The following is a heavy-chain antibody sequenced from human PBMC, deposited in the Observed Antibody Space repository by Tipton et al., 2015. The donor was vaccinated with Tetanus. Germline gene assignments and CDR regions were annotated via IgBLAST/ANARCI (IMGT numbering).Heavy chain of an antibody. CDR3: ARDLYGRGETSHKGTDY. Sequence: SLRLSCAASGFTFSSYEMNWVRQAPGKGLEWVSYISSSGSTIYYADSVKGRFTISRDNAKNSLYLQMNSLRAEDTAVYYCARDLYGRGETSHKGTDYWGQGTLVTVSS. V-gene: IGHV3-48*03. D-gene: IGHD3-16*01. CDR1: GFTFSSYE. CDR2: ISSSGSTI. J-gene: IGHJ4*02.